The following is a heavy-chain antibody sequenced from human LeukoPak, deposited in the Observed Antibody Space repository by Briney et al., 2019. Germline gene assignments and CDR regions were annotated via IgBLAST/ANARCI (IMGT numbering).Heavy chain of an antibody. V-gene: IGHV1-24*01. J-gene: IGHJ4*02. CDR2: FDPEDGET. CDR1: GYTLTELS. CDR3: ATDLGCLRGYSYGPFFDY. Sequence: ASVNVSCKVSGYTLTELSMHWVRQAPGKGLEWMGGFDPEDGETIYAQKFQGRVTMTEDTSTDTAYMELSSLRSEDTAVYYCATDLGCLRGYSYGPFFDYWGQGTLVTVSS. D-gene: IGHD5-18*01.